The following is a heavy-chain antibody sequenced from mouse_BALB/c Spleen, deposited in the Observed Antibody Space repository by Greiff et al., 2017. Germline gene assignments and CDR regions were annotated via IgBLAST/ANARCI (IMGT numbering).Heavy chain of an antibody. D-gene: IGHD2-4*01. J-gene: IGHJ2*01. Sequence: QVQLQQSGPGLVAPSQSLSITCTVSGFSLTGYGVNWVRQPPGKGLEWLGMIWGDGSTDYNSALKSRLSISKDNSKSQVFLKMNSLQTDDTARYYCARKRDYDGGYFDYGGQGTTLTVSS. CDR3: ARKRDYDGGYFDY. CDR1: GFSLTGYG. CDR2: IWGDGST. V-gene: IGHV2-6-7*01.